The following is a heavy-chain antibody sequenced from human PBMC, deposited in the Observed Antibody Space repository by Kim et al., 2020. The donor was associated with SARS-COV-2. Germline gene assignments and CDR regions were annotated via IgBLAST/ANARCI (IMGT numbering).Heavy chain of an antibody. Sequence: KSRVTISVDTSKNQFSLKLSSVTAADTAVYYCATLGYCSGGSCYGRVGDYWGQGTLVTVSS. V-gene: IGHV4-59*01. J-gene: IGHJ4*02. D-gene: IGHD2-15*01. CDR3: ATLGYCSGGSCYGRVGDY.